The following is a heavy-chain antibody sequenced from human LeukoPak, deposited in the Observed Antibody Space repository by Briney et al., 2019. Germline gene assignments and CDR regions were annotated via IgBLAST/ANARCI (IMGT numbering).Heavy chain of an antibody. D-gene: IGHD3-9*01. J-gene: IGHJ5*02. CDR2: ISYDGSNK. CDR3: ARDVAYYDILTGLDGGWFNP. V-gene: IGHV3-30-3*01. CDR1: GFTFSSYA. Sequence: GRSLRLSCAASGFTFSSYAMHWVRQAPGKGLEWVAVISYDGSNKYYADSVKGRFTISRDNSKNTLYLQMNSLRAEDTAVYYCARDVAYYDILTGLDGGWFNPWGQGTLVTVSS.